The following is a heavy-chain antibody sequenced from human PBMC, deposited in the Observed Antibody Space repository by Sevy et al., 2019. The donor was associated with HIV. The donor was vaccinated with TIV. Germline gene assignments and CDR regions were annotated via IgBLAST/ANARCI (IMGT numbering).Heavy chain of an antibody. D-gene: IGHD3-16*02. CDR3: AKGLRYKFYGEGSYYYYYGMDV. Sequence: GGSLRLSCVASGYIFSSYTMTWVRQAPGKGLEWVSGITGSGGNTYYADSVKGRFTISRDNSKSTLYLQMNNLRAEDTAVYYCAKGLRYKFYGEGSYYYYYGMDVWGQGTTVTVSS. J-gene: IGHJ6*02. CDR2: ITGSGGNT. V-gene: IGHV3-23*01. CDR1: GYIFSSYT.